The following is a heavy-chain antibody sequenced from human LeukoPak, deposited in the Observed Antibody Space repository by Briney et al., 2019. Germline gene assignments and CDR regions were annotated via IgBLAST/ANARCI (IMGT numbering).Heavy chain of an antibody. CDR3: ARAGSYGDYGFDY. J-gene: IGHJ4*02. D-gene: IGHD4-17*01. V-gene: IGHV4-39*01. Sequence: SETLSLTCTVSGGSIRSSYYYWGWIRQPPGKGLEWIGSIYDSGSTYYNPSLKSRVTISVDTSKNQFSLKLNSVTAADTAVYYCARAGSYGDYGFDYWGQGTLVTVSS. CDR2: IYDSGST. CDR1: GGSIRSSYYY.